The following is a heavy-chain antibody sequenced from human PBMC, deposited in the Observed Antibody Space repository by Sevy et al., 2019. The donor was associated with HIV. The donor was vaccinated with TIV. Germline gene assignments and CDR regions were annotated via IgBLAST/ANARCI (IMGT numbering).Heavy chain of an antibody. D-gene: IGHD3-16*01. J-gene: IGHJ6*02. V-gene: IGHV3-21*06. CDR3: ARDRGVPRTRGSYQYGMDV. CDR2: ISSSSNFV. Sequence: GGSLRLSCTASGFPFSSYDMNWVRQAPGQGLEWISSISSSSNFVYQADSVKGRFTNSRDNAKNSLFLQMNSLTVEDTAVYYWARDRGVPRTRGSYQYGMDVWGQGTTVTVSS. CDR1: GFPFSSYD.